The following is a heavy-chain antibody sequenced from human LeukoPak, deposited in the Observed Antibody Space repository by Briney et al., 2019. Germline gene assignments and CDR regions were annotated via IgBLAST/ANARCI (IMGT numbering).Heavy chain of an antibody. CDR2: IYYSGST. CDR1: GGSISSYY. J-gene: IGHJ4*02. Sequence: NPSETLSLTCTVSGGSISSYYWSWIRQPPGKGPEWIGYIYYSGSTNYNPSLKSRVTISVDTSKNQFSLKLSSVTAADTAVYYCARNVDTAMGLGYWGQGTLVTVSS. V-gene: IGHV4-59*01. CDR3: ARNVDTAMGLGY. D-gene: IGHD5-18*01.